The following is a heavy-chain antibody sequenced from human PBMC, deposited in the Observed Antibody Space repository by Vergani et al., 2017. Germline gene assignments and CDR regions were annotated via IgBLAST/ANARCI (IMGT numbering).Heavy chain of an antibody. CDR1: GYTFTSYG. CDR3: ARGMSRLRLGELSSYTFDY. CDR2: ISAYNGNT. J-gene: IGHJ4*02. D-gene: IGHD3-16*02. Sequence: QVQLVQSGAEVKKPGASVKVSCKASGYTFTSYGISWVRQAPGQGLEWMGWISAYNGNTNYAQKHKGRVTMTKDTSTSTAYMELRSMRSDDTAVYYCARGMSRLRLGELSSYTFDYWGQGTLVTVSS. V-gene: IGHV1-18*04.